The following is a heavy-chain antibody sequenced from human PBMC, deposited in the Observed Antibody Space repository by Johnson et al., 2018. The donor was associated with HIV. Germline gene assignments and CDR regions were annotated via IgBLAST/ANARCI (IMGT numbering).Heavy chain of an antibody. CDR1: GFTFSSYG. Sequence: QVQLVESGGGVVQPGRSLRLSCAASGFTFSSYGMHWVRQAPGKGLEWVAVISYDGSNKYYADSVKGRFTISRDNAKNTLYLEMKSLRADDTAVYYCVRDDYAFHIWGQGTMVTVSS. CDR3: VRDDYAFHI. CDR2: ISYDGSNK. V-gene: IGHV3-30*03. D-gene: IGHD2-21*02. J-gene: IGHJ3*02.